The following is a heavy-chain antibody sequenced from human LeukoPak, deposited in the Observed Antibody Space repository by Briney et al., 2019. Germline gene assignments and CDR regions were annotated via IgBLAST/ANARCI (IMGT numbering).Heavy chain of an antibody. CDR2: INHSGST. J-gene: IGHJ4*02. CDR3: ARVAPKYYSSSWYEDDY. Sequence: SVTLSLTCAVYGGSFSGYYWSWIRQPPGKGPEWIGEINHSGSTNYNPSLKSRVTISVDTSKNQFSLKLSSVTAADTAVYYCARVAPKYYSSSWYEDDYWGQGTLVTVSS. CDR1: GGSFSGYY. D-gene: IGHD6-13*01. V-gene: IGHV4-34*01.